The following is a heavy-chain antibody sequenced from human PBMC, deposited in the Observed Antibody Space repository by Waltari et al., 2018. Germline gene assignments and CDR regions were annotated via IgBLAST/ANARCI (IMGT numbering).Heavy chain of an antibody. CDR2: IHYSGRT. CDR1: GGSISSSSYY. D-gene: IGHD4-17*01. CDR3: ARVSYGDYVVGAFDI. V-gene: IGHV4-39*07. Sequence: QLQLQESGPGLVKPSETLSLTCTVSGGSISSSSYYWGWIRQPPGKGLEWIGSIHYSGRTYYNPSLKSRVTISVDTSKNQFSLKLSSVTAADTAVYYCARVSYGDYVVGAFDIWGQGTMVTVSS. J-gene: IGHJ3*02.